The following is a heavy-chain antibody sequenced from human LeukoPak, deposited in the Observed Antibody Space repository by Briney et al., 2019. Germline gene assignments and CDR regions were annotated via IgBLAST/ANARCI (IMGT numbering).Heavy chain of an antibody. J-gene: IGHJ6*03. V-gene: IGHV4-4*07. D-gene: IGHD4-23*01. CDR3: ARDDYGGSPYYYYYMDV. CDR2: IYTSGST. Sequence: SETLSLTCTVSGGSISSYYWSWIRQPAGKGLEWIGRIYTSGSTNYNPSLKSRVTMSEDTSKNQFSLKLSSVTAADTAVYYCARDDYGGSPYYYYYMDVWGKGTTVTVSS. CDR1: GGSISSYY.